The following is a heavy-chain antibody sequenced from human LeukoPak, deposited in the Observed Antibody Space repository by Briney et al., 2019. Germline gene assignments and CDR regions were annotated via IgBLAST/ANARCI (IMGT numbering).Heavy chain of an antibody. CDR2: IYSGGST. J-gene: IGHJ4*02. D-gene: IGHD6-13*01. V-gene: IGHV3-53*01. CDR3: ARAICVAAAGRGGPCYFDY. Sequence: GGSLRLSCAASGFTVNSYFMSWVRQAPGKGLEWVSVIYSGGSTYHADSVKGRFTISRDNSKNTLYLQVNSLRAEDTAVYYCARAICVAAAGRGGPCYFDYWGQGTLVTVSS. CDR1: GFTVNSYF.